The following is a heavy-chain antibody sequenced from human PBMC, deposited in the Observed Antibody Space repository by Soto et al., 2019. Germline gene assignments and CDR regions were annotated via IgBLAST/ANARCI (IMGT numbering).Heavy chain of an antibody. V-gene: IGHV4-59*01. CDR2: IYYSGST. Sequence: SETLSLTCTVSGGSISSYYWSWIRQPPGKGLEWIGYIYYSGSTNYNPSLKSRVTISVDTSKNQFSLKLSSVTAADTAVYYCAIVMVGYDILTGYSEGYMDVWGKGTTVTVSS. CDR3: AIVMVGYDILTGYSEGYMDV. CDR1: GGSISSYY. D-gene: IGHD3-9*01. J-gene: IGHJ6*03.